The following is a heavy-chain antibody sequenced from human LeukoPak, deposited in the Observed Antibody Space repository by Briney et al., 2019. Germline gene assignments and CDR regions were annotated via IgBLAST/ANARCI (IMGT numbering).Heavy chain of an antibody. CDR3: ARHNPYCSGGSCYDGGDY. Sequence: PSETLSLTCTVSGGSISSYYWSWIRQPPGKGLEWMGYIYYSGSAKYNPSLKSRVTISVDTSTNKSPLKLSSVAAADTAVYYCARHNPYCSGGSCYDGGDYWGQGTLVTVSS. V-gene: IGHV4-59*08. J-gene: IGHJ4*02. CDR1: GGSISSYY. CDR2: IYYSGSA. D-gene: IGHD2-15*01.